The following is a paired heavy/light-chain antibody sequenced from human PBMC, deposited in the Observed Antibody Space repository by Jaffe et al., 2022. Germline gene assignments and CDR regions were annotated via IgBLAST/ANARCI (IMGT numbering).Light chain of an antibody. Sequence: DIVMTQSPLSLPVTPGEPASISCRSSQSLLHSNGYNYLDWYLQRPGQSPQLLIYLGSNRASGVPDRFSGSGSGTDFTLKISRVEAEDVGVYYCMQTLQTPHIFGQGTKLEIK. J-gene: IGKJ2*01. CDR2: LGS. CDR1: QSLLHSNGYNY. V-gene: IGKV2-28*01. CDR3: MQTLQTPHI.
Heavy chain of an antibody. Sequence: QVQLVESGGGVVQPGGSLRLSCAASGFTFSSYGMHWVRQAPGKGLEWVTFIGYDGSNKYYADSVKGRFTISRDNSKNTLHLQMNSLRAEDTAVYYCAKVGYCSSISCSSGSHPRVGYYMDVWGRGTTVTVSS. V-gene: IGHV3-30*02. CDR1: GFTFSSYG. CDR2: IGYDGSNK. J-gene: IGHJ6*03. CDR3: AKVGYCSSISCSSGSHPRVGYYMDV. D-gene: IGHD2-2*01.